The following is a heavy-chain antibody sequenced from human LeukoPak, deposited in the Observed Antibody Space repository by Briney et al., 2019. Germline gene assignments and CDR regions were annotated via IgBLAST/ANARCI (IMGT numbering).Heavy chain of an antibody. Sequence: SVKVSCKASGGTFSSYAISWVRQAPGQGLEWMGRIIPIFGTANYAQKFQGRVTITTDESTSTAYMELSSLRSEDTAVYYCARDPRRGLDYYRTWGQGTLATVSS. CDR1: GGTFSSYA. V-gene: IGHV1-69*05. CDR3: ARDPRRGLDYYRT. CDR2: IIPIFGTA. D-gene: IGHD3-10*01. J-gene: IGHJ1*01.